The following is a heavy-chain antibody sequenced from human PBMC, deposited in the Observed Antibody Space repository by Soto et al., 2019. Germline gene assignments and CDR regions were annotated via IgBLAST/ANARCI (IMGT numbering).Heavy chain of an antibody. CDR1: GSSFTSYG. V-gene: IGHV1-18*04. Sequence: ASVKVSCKASGSSFTSYGISWVRQAPGQGPEWMGWISDHNGNTNHPQSLQGRVTMTTDTSRNTAYMELRSLRSDDTAVYYCARHRFNYYDDTVYYYFDYWGQGTLVTAPQ. D-gene: IGHD3-22*01. CDR2: ISDHNGNT. J-gene: IGHJ4*02. CDR3: ARHRFNYYDDTVYYYFDY.